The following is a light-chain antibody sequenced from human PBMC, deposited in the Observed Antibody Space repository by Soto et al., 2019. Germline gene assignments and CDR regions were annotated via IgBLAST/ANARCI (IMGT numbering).Light chain of an antibody. J-gene: IGKJ4*01. CDR2: DAF. CDR3: QKRSTWPLT. V-gene: IGKV3-11*01. Sequence: EIVLTQSPATLSLSPGETATLSCRAIQSVSSYLALYQQKPGQAPRLLIYDAFNRATGIPARFSGSGSGTDFTHTISSLEPEDFAVYYCQKRSTWPLTFGGGTKVEIK. CDR1: QSVSSY.